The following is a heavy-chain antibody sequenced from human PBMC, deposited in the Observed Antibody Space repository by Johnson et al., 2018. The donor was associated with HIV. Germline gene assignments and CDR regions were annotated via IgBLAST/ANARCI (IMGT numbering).Heavy chain of an antibody. D-gene: IGHD3-22*01. CDR1: GFTFSNYA. V-gene: IGHV3-23*04. CDR2: ISGSGGST. CDR3: ARVYYYDSSGIDAFDI. Sequence: MQLVESGGGGVQPGRSLRLSCAASGFTFSNYAMSWVRQAPGKGLEWVSAISGSGGSTYYADSVKGRFTISRDNSKNTLYLQMNSLRAEDTAVYYCARVYYYDSSGIDAFDIWGQGTMVTVSS. J-gene: IGHJ3*02.